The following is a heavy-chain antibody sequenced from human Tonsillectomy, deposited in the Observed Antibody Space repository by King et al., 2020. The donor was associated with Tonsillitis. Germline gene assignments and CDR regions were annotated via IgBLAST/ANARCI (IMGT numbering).Heavy chain of an antibody. CDR3: AKDMRSGSPPDAFDI. CDR1: GFTFDDYA. Sequence: VQLVQSGGGLVQPGRSLRLSCAASGFTFDDYAMHWVRQAPGKGLEWVSGISWNSGSIAYADSVKGRFTISRDNAKNSLYLQMNSLRAEDTALYYCAKDMRSGSPPDAFDIWGQGTMVTVSS. CDR2: ISWNSGSI. D-gene: IGHD1-26*01. J-gene: IGHJ3*02. V-gene: IGHV3-9*01.